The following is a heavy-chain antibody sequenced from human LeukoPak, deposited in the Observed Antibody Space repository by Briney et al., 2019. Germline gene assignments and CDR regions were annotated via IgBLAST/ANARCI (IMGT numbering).Heavy chain of an antibody. CDR2: IYSGGST. D-gene: IGHD5-12*01. CDR1: GFTVGSSY. J-gene: IGHJ4*02. V-gene: IGHV3-66*01. Sequence: GESLRLSCAASGFTVGSSYMSWVRQAPGKGLEWVSVIYSGGSTYYADSVKGRFNISRDNSKNTLNFQMNSLRAEDTAVYYCARGAGYLMDSWGQGTLVTVSS. CDR3: ARGAGYLMDS.